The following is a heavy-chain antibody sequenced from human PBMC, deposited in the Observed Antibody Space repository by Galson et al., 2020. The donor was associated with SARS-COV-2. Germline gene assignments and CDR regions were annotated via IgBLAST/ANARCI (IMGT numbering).Heavy chain of an antibody. CDR1: GYTFSDYY. V-gene: IGHV1-2*02. CDR2: VNPKYGGT. CDR3: TRGLWTSGYLYGH. Sequence: ASVKVSCEASGYTFSDYYIHWVRQAPGQGLEWMGWVNPKYGGTNYAQNFQGRVTMTRDTSINTVYMELSRLTSDDSAVYYCTRGLWTSGYLYGHWGQGTLVIVSS. D-gene: IGHD5-12*01. J-gene: IGHJ4*02.